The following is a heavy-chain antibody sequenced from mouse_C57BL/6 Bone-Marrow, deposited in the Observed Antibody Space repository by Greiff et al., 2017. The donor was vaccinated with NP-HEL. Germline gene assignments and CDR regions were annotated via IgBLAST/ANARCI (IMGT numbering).Heavy chain of an antibody. J-gene: IGHJ2*01. D-gene: IGHD1-1*01. V-gene: IGHV1-15*01. CDR1: GYTFTDYE. CDR3: PFTTVVAPYFDY. CDR2: IDPETGGT. Sequence: VKLMESGAELVRPGASVTLSCKASGYTFTDYEMHWVKQTPVHGLEWIGAIDPETGGTAYNQKLKGKAILTADKSSSTAYMVIRSLTSEDSAVNYCPFTTVVAPYFDYWGQGTTLTVSS.